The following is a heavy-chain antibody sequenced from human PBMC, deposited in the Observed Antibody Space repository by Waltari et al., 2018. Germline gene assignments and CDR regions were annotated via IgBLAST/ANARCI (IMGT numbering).Heavy chain of an antibody. CDR2: FSVYNGNT. V-gene: IGHV1-18*01. D-gene: IGHD3-10*01. CDR1: GYTFTNYG. CDR3: VRGVPGSWPDYYFDH. J-gene: IGHJ4*02. Sequence: QVQLVQSGAEVKKPGASVKVSCKASGYTFTNYGISWVRQAPGQGLEWMGWFSVYNGNTNYAQKLQGRVTMTTDTSTSTAYMELRSLRSDDTAVYYCVRGVPGSWPDYYFDHWGQGTLVTVSS.